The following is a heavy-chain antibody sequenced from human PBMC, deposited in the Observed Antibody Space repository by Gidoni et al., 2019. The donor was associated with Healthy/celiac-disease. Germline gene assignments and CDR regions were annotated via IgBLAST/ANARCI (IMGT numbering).Heavy chain of an antibody. D-gene: IGHD6-19*01. CDR2: ISGSGGST. V-gene: IGHV3-23*01. J-gene: IGHJ5*02. CDR3: AKPIAVAEFDP. CDR1: GFPFSSYA. Sequence: EVQLLESGGGLVQPGGSMRLSCAALGFPFSSYAMSWVRQAPGKGLEWVSAISGSGGSTYYADSVKGRFTISRDNSKNTLYLQMNSLRAEDTAVYYCAKPIAVAEFDPWGQGTLVTVSS.